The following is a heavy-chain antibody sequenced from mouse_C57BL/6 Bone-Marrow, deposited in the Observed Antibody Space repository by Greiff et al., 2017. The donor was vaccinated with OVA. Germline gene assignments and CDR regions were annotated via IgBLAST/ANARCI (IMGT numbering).Heavy chain of an antibody. Sequence: EVQLQQSGAELVKPGASVKLSCTASGFNITDYYMHWVKQRPEQGLEWIGRIDPADGDTKYAPKFQGKATITEDTSSNTAYLQLSSLTSEDTAVYYCSRSHSNFYDYAMDDWGQGTSVTVSS. CDR2: IDPADGDT. D-gene: IGHD2-5*01. CDR3: SRSHSNFYDYAMDD. J-gene: IGHJ4*01. CDR1: GFNITDYY. V-gene: IGHV14-2*01.